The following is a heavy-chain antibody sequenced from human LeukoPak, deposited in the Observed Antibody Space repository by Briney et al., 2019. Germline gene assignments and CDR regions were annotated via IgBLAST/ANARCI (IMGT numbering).Heavy chain of an antibody. CDR2: IRQSGNEK. CDR3: ARDAIAVAGTPLDS. V-gene: IGHV3-7*05. J-gene: IGHJ4*02. Sequence: PGGSLRLSCAASGFTFSTYWMTWVRQAPGKGLEWVANIRQSGNEKYYLDSVKGRFTISRDNTKSSLFLQMDSLRAEDTAVYYCARDAIAVAGTPLDSWGQGTLVTVSS. D-gene: IGHD6-19*01. CDR1: GFTFSTYW.